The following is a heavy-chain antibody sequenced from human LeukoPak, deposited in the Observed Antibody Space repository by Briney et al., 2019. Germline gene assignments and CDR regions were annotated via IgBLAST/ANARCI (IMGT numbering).Heavy chain of an antibody. Sequence: GESLKISCKGSGYSFTTYWSGWVRQLPGKGLEWMGIMYPADSDIRYSPSFQGQVTISADKSISTAFLQWSSLKASDTAMYYCAAAAPNTAGWHYWGQGTLVTVSS. CDR3: AAAAPNTAGWHY. CDR1: GYSFTTYW. D-gene: IGHD6-13*01. CDR2: MYPADSDI. J-gene: IGHJ4*02. V-gene: IGHV5-51*01.